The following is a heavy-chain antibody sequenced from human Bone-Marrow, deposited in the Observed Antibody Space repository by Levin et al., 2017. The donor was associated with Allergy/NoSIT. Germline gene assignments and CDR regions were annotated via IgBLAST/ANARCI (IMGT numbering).Heavy chain of an antibody. CDR1: GGTFNSYF. V-gene: IGHV1-69*06. Sequence: KISCKASGGTFNSYFMSWVRQAPGQGLEWMGGILPIFGTVKNAQKFQGRVTITADKSTGTAYMELSSLRSEDTAVYYCARERSGGSLFDIWGQGTMVTVSS. CDR2: ILPIFGTV. CDR3: ARERSGGSLFDI. D-gene: IGHD1-26*01. J-gene: IGHJ3*02.